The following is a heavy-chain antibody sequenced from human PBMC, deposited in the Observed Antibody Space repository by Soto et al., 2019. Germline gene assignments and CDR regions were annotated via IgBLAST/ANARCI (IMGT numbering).Heavy chain of an antibody. J-gene: IGHJ4*02. V-gene: IGHV5-51*01. CDR3: ARLFWNYQALGY. D-gene: IGHD1-7*01. CDR1: GYNFTNHW. CDR2: IYPGDSDT. Sequence: GGSLKNSCKGFGYNFTNHWVGWGGQMPGKGLEWMGIIYPGDSDTRYSPSFQGQVTISADKSISTTYLQWSSLKASDTAMYYCARLFWNYQALGYWGQGTLVTVSS.